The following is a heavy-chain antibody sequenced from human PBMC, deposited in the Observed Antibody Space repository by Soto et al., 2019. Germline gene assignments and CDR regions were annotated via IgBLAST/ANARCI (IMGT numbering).Heavy chain of an antibody. V-gene: IGHV4-34*01. CDR3: ARATTTMLVGTDFGY. D-gene: IGHD3-22*01. CDR1: GGSFSGYY. J-gene: IGHJ4*02. Sequence: QVQLQQWGAGLLKPSETLSLTCAVYGGSFSGYYWSWIRQPPGKGLEWIGEINHSGSTNYNPSLKSRVTISVDTSKKQFSLKLSSVTAADTAVYYCARATTTMLVGTDFGYWGQGTLVTVSS. CDR2: INHSGST.